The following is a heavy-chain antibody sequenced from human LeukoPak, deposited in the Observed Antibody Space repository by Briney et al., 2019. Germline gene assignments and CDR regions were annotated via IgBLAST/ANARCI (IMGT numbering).Heavy chain of an antibody. Sequence: SVKVSCKASGGTFSSYAISWVRQAPGQGLEWMGRIIPIFGTANYAQKFQGRVPITTDESTSTAYMELSSLRSEDTAVYYCAREFKVDTGYDFWAPLYDYWGQGTLVTVSS. CDR3: AREFKVDTGYDFWAPLYDY. CDR2: IIPIFGTA. D-gene: IGHD3-3*01. J-gene: IGHJ4*02. V-gene: IGHV1-69*05. CDR1: GGTFSSYA.